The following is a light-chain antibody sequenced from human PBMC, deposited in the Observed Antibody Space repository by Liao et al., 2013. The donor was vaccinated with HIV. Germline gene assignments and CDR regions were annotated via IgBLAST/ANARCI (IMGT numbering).Light chain of an antibody. Sequence: SYVLTQPPSVSVAPGKTAMITCGGDNIGSKSVHWYQQKPGQAPLLVINYDKDRPSGIPERFSGSNSGNTATLTISRVEAGDEADYYCQVWDGDYALFGGGTKLTVL. J-gene: IGLJ2*01. CDR1: NIGSKS. CDR3: QVWDGDYAL. CDR2: YDK. V-gene: IGLV3-21*04.